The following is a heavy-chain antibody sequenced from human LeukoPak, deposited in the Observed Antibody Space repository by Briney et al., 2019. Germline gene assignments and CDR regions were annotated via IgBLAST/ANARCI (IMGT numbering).Heavy chain of an antibody. CDR3: AISRILWFGDSTAFDI. D-gene: IGHD3-10*01. Sequence: ASVKVSCKASGYTFTGYYMHWVRQAPGQGLEWMGWINPNSGGTNYAQKFQGRVTMTRDTSISTAYMELNRLRSDDTAVYYCAISRILWFGDSTAFDIWGQGTMVTVSS. CDR2: INPNSGGT. CDR1: GYTFTGYY. J-gene: IGHJ3*02. V-gene: IGHV1-2*02.